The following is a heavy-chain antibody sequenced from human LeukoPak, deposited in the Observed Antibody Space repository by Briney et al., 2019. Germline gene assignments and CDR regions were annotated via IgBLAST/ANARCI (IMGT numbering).Heavy chain of an antibody. CDR3: AKVRAPRQYYFDY. J-gene: IGHJ4*02. V-gene: IGHV3-23*01. D-gene: IGHD1-26*01. Sequence: ETLSLTCAVYGGSFSGYYWSWVRQAPGKGLEWVSAISGSGGRTYYADSVKGRFTISRDNSKNTLYLQMNSLRAEDTAVYYCAKVRAPRQYYFDYWGQGTLVTVSS. CDR1: GGSFSGYY. CDR2: ISGSGGRT.